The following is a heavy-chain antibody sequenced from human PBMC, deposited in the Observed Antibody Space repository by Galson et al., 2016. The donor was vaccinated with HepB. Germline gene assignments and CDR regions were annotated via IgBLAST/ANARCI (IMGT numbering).Heavy chain of an antibody. J-gene: IGHJ5*02. D-gene: IGHD3-3*02. CDR1: VFTVSSNY. CDR3: ATLSYSISYRYWFDP. CDR2: LYIDGRT. V-gene: IGHV3-53*01. Sequence: SLRLSCAASVFTVSSNYMSWVRQAPGKGLEWVSVLYIDGRTYYADSVKGRFTTSRDDSKNTLYLQMNSLRAEDTAVYYCATLSYSISYRYWFDPGGQGTLVTVSS.